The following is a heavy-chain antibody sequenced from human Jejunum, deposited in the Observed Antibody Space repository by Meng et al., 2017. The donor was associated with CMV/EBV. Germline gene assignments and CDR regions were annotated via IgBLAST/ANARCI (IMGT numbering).Heavy chain of an antibody. V-gene: IGHV4-39*07. Sequence: ESGPDLVDPWETLSILCTVSGDSNSISNYYRGWIRQSPGKGVEWIGSIYYTGSTYYNPSLKRRLTISIDTSKNQFSLKLSSVTAADTAIYYCARCLCTSSSGYWGQGTLVTVSS. CDR2: IYYTGST. J-gene: IGHJ4*02. CDR3: ARCLCTSSSGY. D-gene: IGHD6-6*01. CDR1: GDSNSISNYY.